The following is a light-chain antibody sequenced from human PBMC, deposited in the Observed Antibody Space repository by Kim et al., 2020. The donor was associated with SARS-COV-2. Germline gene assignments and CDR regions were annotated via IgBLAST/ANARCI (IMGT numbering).Light chain of an antibody. CDR1: QGISRY. CDR3: QQFNTYPIT. V-gene: IGKV1-9*01. J-gene: IGKJ5*01. Sequence: ATVGDRVTITRRASQGISRYLAWHQQKPGQAPRLLIYSASTLQSGVPSRFSGSGSGTDFTLANSSLQPEDFATYYCQQFNTYPITFGQGTRLEIK. CDR2: SAS.